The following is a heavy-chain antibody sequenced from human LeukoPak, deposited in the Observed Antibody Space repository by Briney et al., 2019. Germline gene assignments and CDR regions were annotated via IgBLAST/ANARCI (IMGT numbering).Heavy chain of an antibody. J-gene: IGHJ4*02. V-gene: IGHV3-23*01. D-gene: IGHD3-3*01. CDR1: GGSISRSGYY. Sequence: LSLTCTVSGGSISRSGYYWSWVRQAPGKGLEWVSAMSGNGGSIGYADSVKGRFTISRDNSKNTLYLQMNSLRAEDTAVYYCAKDYDFWSGYYPDWGQGTLVTVSS. CDR3: AKDYDFWSGYYPD. CDR2: MSGNGGSI.